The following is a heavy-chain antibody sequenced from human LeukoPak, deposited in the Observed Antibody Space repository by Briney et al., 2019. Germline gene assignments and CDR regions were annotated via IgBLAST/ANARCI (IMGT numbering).Heavy chain of an antibody. J-gene: IGHJ4*02. CDR1: GFIFDDYA. V-gene: IGHV3-9*01. CDR2: ISWNGGGI. CDR3: AKDFYRAAAGSIGF. Sequence: GGSLRLSCAASGFIFDDYAMHWVRQAPGKGLEWVSGISWNGGGIGYADSVKGRFTISRDNAKKSLYLQMNSLRAEDTALYYCAKDFYRAAAGSIGFWGQGILVTVSS. D-gene: IGHD6-13*01.